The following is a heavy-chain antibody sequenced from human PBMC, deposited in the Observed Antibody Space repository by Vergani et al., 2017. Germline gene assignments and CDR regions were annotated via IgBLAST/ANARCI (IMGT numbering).Heavy chain of an antibody. CDR1: GYTFTSYG. V-gene: IGHV1-18*01. Sequence: QVQLVQSGAEVKKPGASVKVSCKASGYTFTSYGISWVRQAPGQGLEWMGWISAYNGNTNYAQKLQGRVTMTTDTSTSTAYMELRSLRADDTAVYYCASEVSGYSHGYYFDYWGQGILVTVSS. CDR3: ASEVSGYSHGYYFDY. D-gene: IGHD5-18*01. J-gene: IGHJ4*02. CDR2: ISAYNGNT.